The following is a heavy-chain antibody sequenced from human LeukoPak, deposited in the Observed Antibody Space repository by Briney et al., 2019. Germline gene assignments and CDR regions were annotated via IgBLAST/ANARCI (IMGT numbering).Heavy chain of an antibody. J-gene: IGHJ4*02. CDR1: GFTFSSYS. CDR2: ISSSSTI. Sequence: GGSLRLSCAASGFTFSSYSMNWVRQAPGKGLEWVSYISSSSTIYYANSVKGRFTMSRDDAKNSLYLQMNSLRDEDTAVYYCARDQYGAYAIDYWGQGTLVTVSS. D-gene: IGHD4-17*01. CDR3: ARDQYGAYAIDY. V-gene: IGHV3-48*02.